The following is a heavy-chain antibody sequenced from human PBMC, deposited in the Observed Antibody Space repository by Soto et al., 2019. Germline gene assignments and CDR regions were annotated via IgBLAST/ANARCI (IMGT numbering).Heavy chain of an antibody. Sequence: QVQLVQSGAEVKKPGSSVRVSCKASGGTFSTYIISWVRQAPGQGLEWMGRISPMVGIAIYAQKFQGRIAITADKSTSIPYLEVTSLRNEDTAVYYCARLASGSYDYWGQGTLITVSS. V-gene: IGHV1-69*02. J-gene: IGHJ4*02. CDR1: GGTFSTYI. CDR3: ARLASGSYDY. D-gene: IGHD1-26*01. CDR2: ISPMVGIA.